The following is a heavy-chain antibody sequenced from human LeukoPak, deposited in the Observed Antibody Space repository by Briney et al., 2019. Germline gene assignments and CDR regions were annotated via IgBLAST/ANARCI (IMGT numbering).Heavy chain of an antibody. CDR1: GFTFSSYA. CDR2: ISGSGGST. D-gene: IGHD5-18*01. J-gene: IGHJ4*02. Sequence: GESLRLSCAASGFTFSSYAMSWVRQAPGKGLEWVSAISGSGGSTYYADSVKGRFTISRDNSKNTLYLQVNSLRAEDTAVYYCAKDRVQLWFWDFDYWGQGTLVTVSS. CDR3: AKDRVQLWFWDFDY. V-gene: IGHV3-23*01.